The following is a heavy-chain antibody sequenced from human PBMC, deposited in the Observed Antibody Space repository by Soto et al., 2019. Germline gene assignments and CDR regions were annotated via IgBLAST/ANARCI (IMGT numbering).Heavy chain of an antibody. CDR2: ISNGGATV. J-gene: IGHJ3*02. CDR1: GFTFSDYY. V-gene: IGHV3-11*01. Sequence: QVQLVESGGGLVKPGGSLRLSCAASGFTFSDYYMVWVRQAPGTGLEWISYISNGGATVYYAVSVKGRFTISRDNGNNSMFLQMNSLTADDTDVYYWARCFLGVGDALDIWGRGTTVTVSS. D-gene: IGHD2-8*01. CDR3: ARCFLGVGDALDI.